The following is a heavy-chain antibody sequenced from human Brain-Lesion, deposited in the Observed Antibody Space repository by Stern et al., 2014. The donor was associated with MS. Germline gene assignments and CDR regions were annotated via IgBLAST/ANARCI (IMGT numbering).Heavy chain of an antibody. J-gene: IGHJ4*02. Sequence: EVQLVESGGDLVQPGRSLRLSCAAFGVTFDDYAMHWVRQAPEKGLEGVAGISWNSGTIGYADSVKGRFTTSRDNAYSSLYLQMNSLRPEDTALYYCARDITGSSAYFAYWGQGTLVTVSS. CDR3: ARDITGSSAYFAY. CDR2: ISWNSGTI. V-gene: IGHV3-9*01. CDR1: GVTFDDYA. D-gene: IGHD1-14*01.